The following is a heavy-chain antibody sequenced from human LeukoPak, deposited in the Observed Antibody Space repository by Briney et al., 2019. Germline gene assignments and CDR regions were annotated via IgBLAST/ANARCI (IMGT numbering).Heavy chain of an antibody. CDR1: GFSFSTYG. V-gene: IGHV3-30*18. CDR2: ISYDGSDK. J-gene: IGHJ4*02. D-gene: IGHD1-26*01. Sequence: GGSLRLSCAASGFSFSTYGMHWVRQAPGKGLEWVTVISYDGSDKYYADSVKGRFTTSRDNSRNTLYLQMNSLRVEDTAVYYCAKEVGTFTLDYWGQGTLVTVSS. CDR3: AKEVGTFTLDY.